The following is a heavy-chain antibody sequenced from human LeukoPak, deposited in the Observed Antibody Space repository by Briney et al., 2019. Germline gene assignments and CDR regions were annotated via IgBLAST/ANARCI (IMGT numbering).Heavy chain of an antibody. CDR1: GGSFSGYY. J-gene: IGHJ6*02. V-gene: IGHV4-34*01. Sequence: SETLSLTCAVYGGSFSGYYWSWIRQPPGKGLEWIGEINHSGSTNYNPSLKSRVTISVDTSKNQFSLKLSSVTAADTAVYYCARILSVSSRYYYYGMDVWGQGTTVTVSS. CDR3: ARILSVSSRYYYYGMDV. D-gene: IGHD6-13*01. CDR2: INHSGST.